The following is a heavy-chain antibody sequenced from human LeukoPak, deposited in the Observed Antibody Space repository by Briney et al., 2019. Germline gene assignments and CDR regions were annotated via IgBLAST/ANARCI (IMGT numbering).Heavy chain of an antibody. V-gene: IGHV3-7*01. CDR2: IRQDGGEI. CDR3: ARADLEWYLDL. CDR1: GFMFNAYW. Sequence: PGGSLRLSCTGSGFMFNAYWMSWVRKAPGMGLEWVGKIRQDGGEIFYVDSVRGRFTISRDNAKNSVDLQLNSLRAEDTAVYYCARADLEWYLDLWGRGTLVTVSS. J-gene: IGHJ2*01.